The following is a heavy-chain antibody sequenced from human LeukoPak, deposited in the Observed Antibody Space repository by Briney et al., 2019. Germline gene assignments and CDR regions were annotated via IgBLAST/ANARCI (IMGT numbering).Heavy chain of an antibody. CDR3: ARVSGPGMNEYYHL. J-gene: IGHJ4*02. D-gene: IGHD2-2*01. CDR2: INDDGSST. CDR1: GFTFSGAW. Sequence: PGGSLRLSCAASGFTFSGAWMHWVRQAPGKGLMWVSRINDDGSSTRHADSVKGRFTISRDNAKNTLYLQMNSPRAEDTAVYYCARVSGPGMNEYYHLWGQGTLVTVSS. V-gene: IGHV3-74*01.